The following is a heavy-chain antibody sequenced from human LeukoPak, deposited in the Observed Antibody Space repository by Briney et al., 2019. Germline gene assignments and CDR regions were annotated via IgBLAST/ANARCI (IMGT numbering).Heavy chain of an antibody. CDR3: ARASTYYDFWSGYYSDC. CDR2: ISAYNGNT. D-gene: IGHD3-3*01. Sequence: GASVKVSCKASGYTFTSYGISWVRQAPGQGLEWMGWISAYNGNTNYAQKLQGRVTMTTDTSTSTAYMELRSLRSDDTAVYYCARASTYYDFWSGYYSDCWGQGTLVTVSS. V-gene: IGHV1-18*01. CDR1: GYTFTSYG. J-gene: IGHJ4*02.